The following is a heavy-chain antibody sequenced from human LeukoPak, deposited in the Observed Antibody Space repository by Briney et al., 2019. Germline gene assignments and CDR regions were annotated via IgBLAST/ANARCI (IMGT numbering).Heavy chain of an antibody. CDR2: IYSGGTT. V-gene: IGHV4-39*01. CDR3: ARHSRNCSGGYCYLYY. J-gene: IGHJ4*02. D-gene: IGHD2-15*01. Sequence: SETLSLTCAVSGGSISSDSYYWGWIRQPPGKGLEWIGSIYSGGTTYYNPSLKSRVTISVDTSKNQFSLKLTSVAAADAAAYYCARHSRNCSGGYCYLYYWGQGTLVTVSS. CDR1: GGSISSDSYY.